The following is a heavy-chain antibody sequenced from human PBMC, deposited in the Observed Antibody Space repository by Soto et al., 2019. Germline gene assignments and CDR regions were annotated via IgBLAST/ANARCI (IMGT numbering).Heavy chain of an antibody. CDR1: GGSISSGGYY. V-gene: IGHV4-31*03. CDR2: IYYIGNT. D-gene: IGHD3-10*01. Sequence: QVQLQESGPGLLKPSQTLSLTCTVSGGSISSGGYYWSWIRQHPGKGLEWIGYIYYIGNTYYNPSLKSRVTISIDTSKNPFSLKLSSVTAADTAVYYCARFYMVRGVMGAFDIWGQGTTVTVSS. J-gene: IGHJ3*02. CDR3: ARFYMVRGVMGAFDI.